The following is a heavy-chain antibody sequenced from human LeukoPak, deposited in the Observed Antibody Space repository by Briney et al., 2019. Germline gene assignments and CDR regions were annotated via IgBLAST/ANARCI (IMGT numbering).Heavy chain of an antibody. CDR2: ISAYNGNT. J-gene: IGHJ4*02. CDR1: GYTFTGYG. Sequence: ASVKVSCKASGYTFTGYGISWVRQAPGQGLEWMGWISAYNGNTNYAQKLQGRVTMTTDTSTSTAYMELRSLRSDDTAVYYCARDLLRVLSYYDSSGYSHFDYWGQGTLVTVSS. CDR3: ARDLLRVLSYYDSSGYSHFDY. D-gene: IGHD3-22*01. V-gene: IGHV1-18*01.